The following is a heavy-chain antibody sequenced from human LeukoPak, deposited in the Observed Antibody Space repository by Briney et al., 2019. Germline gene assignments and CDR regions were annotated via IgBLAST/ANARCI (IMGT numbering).Heavy chain of an antibody. D-gene: IGHD3-3*01. CDR1: GFTFSSYA. V-gene: IGHV3-23*01. Sequence: GSLRLSCAASGFTFSSYAMSWVRQAPGKGLEWVSAISGSGGSTYYADSVKGRFTISRDNSKNTLYLQMNSLRGEDTAVYYCAKDNYSDFWTGYLRGSYFDYWGQGTLVIVSS. J-gene: IGHJ4*02. CDR2: ISGSGGST. CDR3: AKDNYSDFWTGYLRGSYFDY.